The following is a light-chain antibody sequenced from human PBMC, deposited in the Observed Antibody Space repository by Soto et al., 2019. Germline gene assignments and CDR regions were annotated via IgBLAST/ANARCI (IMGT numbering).Light chain of an antibody. Sequence: DIQMTQSPSTLSASVGDRVTITCRASQSISSWLAWYQQAPKLLIYDASSLESGVPSRFSGSGSGTKFTLTISSLQPDDFATYYCQHYNSYPLVTFGQGTKVDIK. J-gene: IGKJ1*01. CDR1: QSISSW. V-gene: IGKV1-5*01. CDR2: DAS. CDR3: QHYNSYPLVT.